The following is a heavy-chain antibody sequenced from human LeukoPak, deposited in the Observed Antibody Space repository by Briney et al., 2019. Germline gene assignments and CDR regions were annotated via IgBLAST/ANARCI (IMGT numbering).Heavy chain of an antibody. V-gene: IGHV3-74*01. CDR2: INDDGSST. CDR1: GFTFSTYW. CDR3: ARVKLQLPDY. D-gene: IGHD5-18*01. Sequence: GSLVLSCAASGFTFSTYWMHWVRQGPGKGLVWVSRINDDGSSTSYADPVKGRFTISRDNAKNTLYLQMNSLRAEDTAVYYCARVKLQLPDYWGQGTLVTVSS. J-gene: IGHJ4*02.